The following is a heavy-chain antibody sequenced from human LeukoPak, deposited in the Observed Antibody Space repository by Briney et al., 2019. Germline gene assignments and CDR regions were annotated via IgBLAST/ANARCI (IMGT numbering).Heavy chain of an antibody. V-gene: IGHV3-7*01. J-gene: IGHJ4*02. Sequence: PGGSLRLSCAASGFTFSSYWMSWVRQAPGKGLEWVANIKQDGSEKYYVDSVKGRFTISRDNAKNSLYLQMNSLRAEDTAVYYCARDRWRYSSSWDNDYWGQGTLVTVSS. D-gene: IGHD6-13*01. CDR2: IKQDGSEK. CDR1: GFTFSSYW. CDR3: ARDRWRYSSSWDNDY.